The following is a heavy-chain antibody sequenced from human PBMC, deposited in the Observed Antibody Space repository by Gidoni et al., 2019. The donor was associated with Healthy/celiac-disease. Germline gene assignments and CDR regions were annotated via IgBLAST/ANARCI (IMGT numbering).Heavy chain of an antibody. D-gene: IGHD6-6*01. CDR2: ISSSSSTI. CDR1: GFAFSSYS. J-gene: IGHJ4*02. V-gene: IGHV3-48*02. Sequence: EVQLVESWGGLVQPGGSLRLSCAASGFAFSSYSMNWVRQAPGKGLEWVSYISSSSSTIYYADSVKGRFTISRDNAKNSLYLQMNSLRDEDTAVYYCARDFRYSSSPGFDYWGQGTLVTVSS. CDR3: ARDFRYSSSPGFDY.